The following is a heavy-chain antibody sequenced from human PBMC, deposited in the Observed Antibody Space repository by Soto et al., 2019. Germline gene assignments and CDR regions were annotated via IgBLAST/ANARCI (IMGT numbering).Heavy chain of an antibody. CDR3: ARAAAAGTSYYYYGMDV. D-gene: IGHD6-13*01. V-gene: IGHV5-51*01. CDR1: VCSFTIYW. CDR2: IYPGDSDT. Sequence: QSLKISCEGSVCSFTIYWIGWVRQMTGKGLEWMGIIYPGDSDTRYSPSFQGQVTISADKSISTAYLQWSSLKASDTAMYYCARAAAAGTSYYYYGMDVWGQGTTVTVSS. J-gene: IGHJ6*02.